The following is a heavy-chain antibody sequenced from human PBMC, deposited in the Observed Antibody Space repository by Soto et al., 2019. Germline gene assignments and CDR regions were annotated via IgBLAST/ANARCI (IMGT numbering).Heavy chain of an antibody. CDR1: GYTFASYS. D-gene: IGHD6-19*01. Sequence: ASVKVSCKASGYTFASYSMHWVRQAPGQRLEWMGWINAGNGNTKYSQKFQGRVTITRDTSASTAYMELSSLRSEDTAVYYCARDRAVAGIKIDYWGQGTLVTVSS. CDR3: ARDRAVAGIKIDY. J-gene: IGHJ4*02. CDR2: INAGNGNT. V-gene: IGHV1-3*01.